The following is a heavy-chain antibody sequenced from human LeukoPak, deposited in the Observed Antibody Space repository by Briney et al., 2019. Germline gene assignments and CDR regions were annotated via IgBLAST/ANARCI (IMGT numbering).Heavy chain of an antibody. CDR1: GGSFSGYY. J-gene: IGHJ5*02. CDR3: ARAGAAAGSGSLFDP. CDR2: INHSGST. V-gene: IGHV4-34*01. Sequence: PSETLSLTCAVYGGSFSGYYWSWIRQPPGKGLEWIGEINHSGSTNYNPSLKSRVTISVDTSKNQFSLKLSSVTAADTAVYYCARAGAAAGSGSLFDPWGQGTLVTVSS. D-gene: IGHD6-13*01.